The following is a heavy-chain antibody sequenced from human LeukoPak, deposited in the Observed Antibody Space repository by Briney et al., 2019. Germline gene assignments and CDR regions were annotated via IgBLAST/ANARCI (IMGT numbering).Heavy chain of an antibody. D-gene: IGHD6-13*01. CDR3: AREAAGKADY. CDR1: GDSLSGYY. Sequence: SETLSLTCAVSGDSLSGYYWNWIRQPPGKGLEWIANIHYNGNTNYNPSLKSRVTISVDTSKNQFSLKLSSVTAADTAVYYCAREAAGKADYWGQGTLVTVSS. CDR2: IHYNGNT. V-gene: IGHV4-59*12. J-gene: IGHJ4*02.